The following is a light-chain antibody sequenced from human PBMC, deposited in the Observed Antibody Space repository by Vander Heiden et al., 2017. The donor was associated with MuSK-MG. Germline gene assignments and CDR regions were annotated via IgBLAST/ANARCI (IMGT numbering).Light chain of an antibody. J-gene: IGKJ3*01. CDR3: QQYNSYSLT. CDR1: QSVDRW. Sequence: DIHMTQSPSTLSASVGDRAIIPCRDSQSVDRWLAWYQQKPGKAPKLLIYTASNLESGVPSRFSGSGSGTEFTLTISSLQPDDFATYYCQQYNSYSLTFGHGTKVDIK. V-gene: IGKV1-5*03. CDR2: TAS.